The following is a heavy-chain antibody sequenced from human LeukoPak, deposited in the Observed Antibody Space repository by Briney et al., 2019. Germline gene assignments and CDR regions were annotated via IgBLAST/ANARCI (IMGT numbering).Heavy chain of an antibody. D-gene: IGHD3-16*01. CDR1: GGSISSYY. CDR3: ASSLLGGYYYYYYMDV. Sequence: SETLSLTCTVSGGSISSYYWSWIRQPPGKVLEWIGYIYYSGSTNYNPSLKSRVTISVDTSKNQFSLKLSSVTAADTAVYYCASSLLGGYYYYYYMDVWGKGTTVTVSS. J-gene: IGHJ6*03. CDR2: IYYSGST. V-gene: IGHV4-59*01.